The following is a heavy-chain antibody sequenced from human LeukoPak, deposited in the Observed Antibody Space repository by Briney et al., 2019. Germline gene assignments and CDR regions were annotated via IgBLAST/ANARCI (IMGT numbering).Heavy chain of an antibody. D-gene: IGHD2-8*01. CDR2: INPNSGGT. CDR3: ARGMLDIAPYYYYGMDV. CDR1: GYTFTGYY. J-gene: IGHJ6*02. V-gene: IGHV1-2*02. Sequence: ASVKVSCKASGYTFTGYYMHWVRQAPGQGLEWMGWINPNSGGTNYAQKFQGRVTMTRDTSISTAYMELSRLRSDDTAVYYCARGMLDIAPYYYYGMDVWGQGTTVTVSS.